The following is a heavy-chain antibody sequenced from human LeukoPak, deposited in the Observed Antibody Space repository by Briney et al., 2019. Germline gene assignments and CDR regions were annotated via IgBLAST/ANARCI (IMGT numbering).Heavy chain of an antibody. J-gene: IGHJ4*02. Sequence: ASVKVSCKASGYTFTGYYMHWVRQAPGQGLEWMGWINPNSGGTNYAQKFQGRVTMTRDTAISTAYMELSRLRSDDTAVYYCAVDDIVVLVAASTTAPFDYWGQGTLVTVSS. CDR2: INPNSGGT. CDR1: GYTFTGYY. V-gene: IGHV1-2*02. CDR3: AVDDIVVLVAASTTAPFDY. D-gene: IGHD2-15*01.